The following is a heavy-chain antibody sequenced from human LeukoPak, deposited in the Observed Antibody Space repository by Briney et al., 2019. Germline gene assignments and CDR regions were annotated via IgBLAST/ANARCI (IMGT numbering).Heavy chain of an antibody. D-gene: IGHD3-3*01. CDR2: IRYDGSNK. CDR3: ANAEFGVVPGDY. Sequence: GGSLRLSCAASGFTFSSYGMHWVRQAPGKGLEWVAFIRYDGSNKYYADSVKGRFTISRDNSKNTLYLQMNSLRAEDTAVYYCANAEFGVVPGDYWGQGTLVTVSS. V-gene: IGHV3-30*02. CDR1: GFTFSSYG. J-gene: IGHJ4*02.